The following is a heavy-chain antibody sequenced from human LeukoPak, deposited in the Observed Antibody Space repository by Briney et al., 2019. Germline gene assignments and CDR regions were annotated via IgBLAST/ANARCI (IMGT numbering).Heavy chain of an antibody. CDR3: ARYRNEALFAFDI. J-gene: IGHJ3*02. CDR2: IYYSGNT. D-gene: IGHD1-14*01. Sequence: PSETLSLTCTVSGDSISNFYWSWIRQPPGKGLEWIGYIYYSGNTDYNPSLKSRVTISVDTSKNQFSLRLNSVTAADTAVYYCARYRNEALFAFDIWGQGTMVTVSS. CDR1: GDSISNFY. V-gene: IGHV4-59*01.